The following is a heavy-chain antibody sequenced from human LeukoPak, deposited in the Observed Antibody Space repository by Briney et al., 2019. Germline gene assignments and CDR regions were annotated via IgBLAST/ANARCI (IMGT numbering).Heavy chain of an antibody. J-gene: IGHJ1*01. CDR1: GFTFSSYS. V-gene: IGHV3-21*04. CDR2: ISDSSSYI. D-gene: IGHD4-17*01. CDR3: AKGTTGIATRGLYFQH. Sequence: GGSLRLSCAASGFTFSSYSMNWVRQAPGKGLEWVSSISDSSSYIFYADSVKGRFTISRDNYKNTLYLQMNSLRAEDTAVYYCAKGTTGIATRGLYFQHWGQGTLVTVSS.